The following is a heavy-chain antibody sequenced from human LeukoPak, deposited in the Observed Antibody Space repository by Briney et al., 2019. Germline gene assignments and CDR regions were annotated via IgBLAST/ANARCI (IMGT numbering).Heavy chain of an antibody. CDR1: GFTFDDYA. J-gene: IGHJ4*02. Sequence: PGGSLRLSCAASGFTFDDYAMHWVRQAPGKGLEWVSGISWNSGSIGYADSVKGRFTISRDNAKNSLYLQMNSLRAEDAAFYYCTKDITVGGYGDFGFGNWGQGTLVSVSS. D-gene: IGHD4-17*01. CDR3: TKDITVGGYGDFGFGN. V-gene: IGHV3-9*01. CDR2: ISWNSGSI.